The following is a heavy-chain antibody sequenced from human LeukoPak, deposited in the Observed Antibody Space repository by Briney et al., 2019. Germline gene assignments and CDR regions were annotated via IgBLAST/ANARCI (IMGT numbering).Heavy chain of an antibody. CDR3: ARDGVGYCTGGSCPIRY. Sequence: PSQTLSLTCTVSGGSISSGDYYWSWIRQPPGKGQEWIGYIYHSGSTYYNPSLKSRVTISVDTSKNQFSLKLNSVTAADTAVYYCARDGVGYCTGGSCPIRYWGQGTLVTVSS. V-gene: IGHV4-30-4*01. D-gene: IGHD2-15*01. CDR2: IYHSGST. CDR1: GGSISSGDYY. J-gene: IGHJ4*02.